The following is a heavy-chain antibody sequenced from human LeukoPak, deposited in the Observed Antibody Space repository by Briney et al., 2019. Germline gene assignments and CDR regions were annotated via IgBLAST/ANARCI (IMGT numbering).Heavy chain of an antibody. Sequence: PSETLSLTCTVSGGSISSYYWSWIRQPPGKGLEWIGYIYYSGSTNYNPSLKSRVTISVDTSKNQFSLKLSSVTAADTAVYYCARSSIAARGWAFDIWGQGTMVTVSS. CDR2: IYYSGST. CDR3: ARSSIAARGWAFDI. J-gene: IGHJ3*02. CDR1: GGSISSYY. D-gene: IGHD6-6*01. V-gene: IGHV4-59*01.